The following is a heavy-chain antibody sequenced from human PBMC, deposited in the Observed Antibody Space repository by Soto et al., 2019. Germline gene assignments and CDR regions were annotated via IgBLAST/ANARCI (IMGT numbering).Heavy chain of an antibody. CDR3: ARGAEMGTVTKGYYFYMDV. CDR1: GDTFSRHT. D-gene: IGHD4-17*01. V-gene: IGHV1-69*02. J-gene: IGHJ6*03. Sequence: QVQLVQSGAEVKKPGSSVKVSCKASGDTFSRHTISWVRQAPGQGLEWMGRIIPILGIANYAQKFQGRVTITADKSTSTAYMDLSSLRSEDTAVYYCARGAEMGTVTKGYYFYMDVWGKGTTVTVSS. CDR2: IIPILGIA.